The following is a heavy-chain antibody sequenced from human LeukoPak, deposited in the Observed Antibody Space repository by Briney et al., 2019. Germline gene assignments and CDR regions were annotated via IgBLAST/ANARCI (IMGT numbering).Heavy chain of an antibody. CDR3: ARVVGGLYFDY. Sequence: GGSLRLSCAASGFTITTNYMNWVRQAPGKGLEWVSVIYGDDETNYADSVKGRFTISRDNSKNTLYLQMNSLRAEDTAVYYCARVVGGLYFDYWGQGTLVTVSS. CDR2: IYGDDET. D-gene: IGHD3-16*01. V-gene: IGHV3-53*01. J-gene: IGHJ4*02. CDR1: GFTITTNY.